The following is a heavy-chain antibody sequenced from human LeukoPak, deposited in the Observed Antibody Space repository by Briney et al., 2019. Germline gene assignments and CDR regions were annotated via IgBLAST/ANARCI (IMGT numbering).Heavy chain of an antibody. CDR1: GGSINSQY. CDR2: VYYTGTT. D-gene: IGHD1-26*01. V-gene: IGHV4-59*11. Sequence: SETLSLTCTVSGGSINSQYWSWIRQPPGKGLEWIGCVYYTGTTNYNPSLKSRVTISVDTSKNQFSLKLSSVTAADTAVYYCARFGRGATTRWFDPWGQGTQVTVSS. J-gene: IGHJ5*02. CDR3: ARFGRGATTRWFDP.